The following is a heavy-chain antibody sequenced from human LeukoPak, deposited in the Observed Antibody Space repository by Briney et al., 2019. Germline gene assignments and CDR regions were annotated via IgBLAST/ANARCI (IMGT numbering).Heavy chain of an antibody. V-gene: IGHV3-30*04. CDR2: ISYDGNNK. J-gene: IGHJ4*02. CDR3: ARDQSYAATDY. D-gene: IGHD2-2*01. Sequence: PGRSLRLSCAASGFTFTTYTLHWVRQAPGKGLEWVALISYDGNNKYYADSVKGRFTISRDNSKSTLYLQMNSLRAEDTAVYYCARDQSYAATDYWGQGTLVTVSS. CDR1: GFTFTTYT.